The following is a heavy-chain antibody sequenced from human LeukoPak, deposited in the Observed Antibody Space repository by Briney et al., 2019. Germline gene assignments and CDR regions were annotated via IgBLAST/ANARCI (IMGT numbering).Heavy chain of an antibody. J-gene: IGHJ6*04. CDR1: GFTFDDYA. CDR2: ISWNSGSI. D-gene: IGHD3-10*02. Sequence: GGSLRLSCAASGFTFDDYAMHWVRQAPGKGLEWVSGISWNSGSIGYAGSVKGRFTISRDNAKNSLYLQMNSLRAEDTAVYYCAELGITMIGGVWGKGTTVTISS. V-gene: IGHV3-9*01. CDR3: AELGITMIGGV.